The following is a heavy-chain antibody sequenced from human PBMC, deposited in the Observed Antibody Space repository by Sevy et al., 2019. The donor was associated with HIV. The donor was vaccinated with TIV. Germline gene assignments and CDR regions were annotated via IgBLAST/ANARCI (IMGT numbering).Heavy chain of an antibody. D-gene: IGHD4-17*01. CDR2: ISSSRSYI. CDR1: GFSFSSYS. Sequence: GGSLRLSCATSGFSFSSYSMHWVRQAPGKGLEWVSSISSSRSYIFYADSVKGRFTISRDNAKNSLYLQMNSLRAEDMAVYYCARPPYNDYGDYISEGYSSGMDVWGQGTTVTVSS. CDR3: ARPPYNDYGDYISEGYSSGMDV. V-gene: IGHV3-21*01. J-gene: IGHJ6*02.